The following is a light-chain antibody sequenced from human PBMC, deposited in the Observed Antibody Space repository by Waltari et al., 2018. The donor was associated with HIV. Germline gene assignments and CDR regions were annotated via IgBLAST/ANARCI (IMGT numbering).Light chain of an antibody. CDR3: CSYAGSYTLV. Sequence: QSALTQPRSVSGSPGQSVTISCTGTSSDVGGDNYVSWYQHPTGRAPKLMISDVRNRPSGVPDRFSCPKSGNTASLTISVLQAEDEADYYCCSYAGSYTLVFGGGTKLTVL. CDR2: DVR. J-gene: IGLJ3*02. CDR1: SSDVGGDNY. V-gene: IGLV2-11*01.